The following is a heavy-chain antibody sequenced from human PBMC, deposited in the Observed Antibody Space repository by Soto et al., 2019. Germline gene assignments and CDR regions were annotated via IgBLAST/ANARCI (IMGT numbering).Heavy chain of an antibody. Sequence: SVKVSCKTSGFMFTSSAVQWVRQARGQRLEWIGWLVVGSGNTHYAQHFQERVTLTRDMSTGTAYMELSSLRSEDTAVYYCAAVPVLRFLEWLPAYFDYWGQGTLVTVSS. D-gene: IGHD3-3*01. CDR2: LVVGSGNT. CDR1: GFMFTSSA. J-gene: IGHJ4*02. V-gene: IGHV1-58*01. CDR3: AAVPVLRFLEWLPAYFDY.